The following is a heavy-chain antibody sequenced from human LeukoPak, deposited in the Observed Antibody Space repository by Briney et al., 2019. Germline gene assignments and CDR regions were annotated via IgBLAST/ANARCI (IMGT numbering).Heavy chain of an antibody. Sequence: PSGTLSLTCTVSGRSISITRYYWGWIRQPPGKGLDWIASMYSSGTTYYNPSLKSRVTISVDTSKNQFSLKLSSVTAADTAVYYCARGPPDCSSTSCYAFDAFDIWGQGTMVTVSS. CDR2: MYSSGTT. V-gene: IGHV4-39*07. J-gene: IGHJ3*02. CDR1: GRSISITRYY. D-gene: IGHD2-2*01. CDR3: ARGPPDCSSTSCYAFDAFDI.